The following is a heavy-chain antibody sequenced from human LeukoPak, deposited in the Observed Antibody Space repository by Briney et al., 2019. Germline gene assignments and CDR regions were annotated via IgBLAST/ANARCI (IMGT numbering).Heavy chain of an antibody. Sequence: PSETLSLTCAVYGGSFSGYYWSWIRQPPGKGLEWIGEINHSGSSNYSPSLKSRVTISVDTSKNQFSLKLSSVTAADTAVYYCARTVNIVVVVAATRPIGFDYWGQGTLVTVSS. V-gene: IGHV4-34*01. D-gene: IGHD2-15*01. CDR2: INHSGSS. J-gene: IGHJ4*02. CDR3: ARTVNIVVVVAATRPIGFDY. CDR1: GGSFSGYY.